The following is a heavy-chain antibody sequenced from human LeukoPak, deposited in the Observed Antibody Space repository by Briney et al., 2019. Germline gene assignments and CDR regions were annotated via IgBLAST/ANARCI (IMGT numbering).Heavy chain of an antibody. CDR3: ARQRYYYDSSNWFDP. D-gene: IGHD3-22*01. CDR2: VYDTGDT. J-gene: IGHJ5*02. CDR1: GTSITRTY. V-gene: IGHV4-59*08. Sequence: SETLSLTCTVSGTSITRTYWSWIRQPPGRGLESVGYVYDTGDTNYNPSLKSRVTISVDTSKNQFSLKLSSVTAADTAVYYCARQRYYYDSSNWFDPWGQGTLVTVSS.